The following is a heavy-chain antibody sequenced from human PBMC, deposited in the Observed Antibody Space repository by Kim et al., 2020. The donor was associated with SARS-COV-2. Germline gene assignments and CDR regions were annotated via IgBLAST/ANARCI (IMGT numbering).Heavy chain of an antibody. CDR1: GGSISSYY. D-gene: IGHD5-12*01. V-gene: IGHV4-59*01. CDR2: IYYSGST. Sequence: SETLSLTCTVSGGSISSYYWSWIRQPPGKGLEWIGYIYYSGSTNYNPSLKSRVTISVDTSKNQFSLKLSSVTAADTAVYYCARDGYVEAFDIWGQGTMVTVSS. J-gene: IGHJ3*02. CDR3: ARDGYVEAFDI.